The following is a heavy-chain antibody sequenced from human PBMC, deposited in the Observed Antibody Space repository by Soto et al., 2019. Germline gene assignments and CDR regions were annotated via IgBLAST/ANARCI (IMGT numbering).Heavy chain of an antibody. CDR1: GFTFSDYY. CDR3: AGDEDSSSWYEYQGGFDI. CDR2: ISSSGSNI. Sequence: QVQLVESGGGLVKPGGSLRLSCAASGFTFSDYYMSWIRQAPGKGLEWVSYISSSGSNIYYADSVKGRFTISRDNAKNSLFLQMKSLRAEDTAVYYCAGDEDSSSWYEYQGGFDIWGQGTMVTVSS. V-gene: IGHV3-11*01. J-gene: IGHJ3*02. D-gene: IGHD6-13*01.